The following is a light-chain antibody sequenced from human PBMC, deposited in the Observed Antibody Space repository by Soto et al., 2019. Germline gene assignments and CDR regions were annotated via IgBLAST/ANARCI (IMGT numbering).Light chain of an antibody. CDR1: SNDVGASEY. J-gene: IGLJ1*01. CDR3: SSYGGSSNFYV. Sequence: QSVMPQPPSASGSPGQSFTISCTGTSNDVGASEYVSWYQQHPGKAPKLIIYEVTKRPSGVPDRFSGSKSGNKASLTVSGLQAEDEADYPCSSYGGSSNFYVFGTGTKVTVL. CDR2: EVT. V-gene: IGLV2-8*01.